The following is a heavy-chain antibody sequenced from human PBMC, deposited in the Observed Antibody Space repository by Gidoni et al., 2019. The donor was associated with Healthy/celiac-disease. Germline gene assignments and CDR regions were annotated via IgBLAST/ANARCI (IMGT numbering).Heavy chain of an antibody. CDR2: IRSKAYGGTT. Sequence: EVQLVESGGGSVQPGRSLRLSCTASGFTFGDSAMSWFRQAPGKVLEWVGFIRSKAYGGTTEYAASVKGRFTISRDDSKSIAYLQMNSLKTEDTAVYYCTRDIVVVPAAEAFDIWGQGTMVTVSS. CDR3: TRDIVVVPAAEAFDI. J-gene: IGHJ3*02. CDR1: GFTFGDSA. D-gene: IGHD2-2*01. V-gene: IGHV3-49*03.